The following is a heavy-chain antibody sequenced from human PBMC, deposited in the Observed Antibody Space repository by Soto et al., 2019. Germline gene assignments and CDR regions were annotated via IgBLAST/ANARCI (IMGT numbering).Heavy chain of an antibody. CDR1: GYTLTELS. D-gene: IGHD3-22*01. Sequence: ASVKVSCKVSGYTLTELSMHWVRQAPGKGLEWMGGFDPEDGETIYAQKFQGRVTMTEDTSTDTAYMELSSLRSEDTAVYYCATGVQPPYYYDSSGPNDAFDIWGQGTMVTVSS. CDR2: FDPEDGET. V-gene: IGHV1-24*01. CDR3: ATGVQPPYYYDSSGPNDAFDI. J-gene: IGHJ3*02.